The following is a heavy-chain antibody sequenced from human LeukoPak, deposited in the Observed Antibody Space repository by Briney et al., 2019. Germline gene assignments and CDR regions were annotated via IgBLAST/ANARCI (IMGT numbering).Heavy chain of an antibody. CDR1: GGSFSGYY. CDR3: ARGDYYDSSGYYPFDY. D-gene: IGHD3-22*01. V-gene: IGHV4-34*01. J-gene: IGHJ4*02. CDR2: INHSGST. Sequence: SETLSLTCAVSGGSFSGYYWSWIRQPPGKGLEWIGEINHSGSTNYNPSLKSRVTISVDTSKNQFSLKLSSVTAADTAVYYCARGDYYDSSGYYPFDYWGQGTLVTVSS.